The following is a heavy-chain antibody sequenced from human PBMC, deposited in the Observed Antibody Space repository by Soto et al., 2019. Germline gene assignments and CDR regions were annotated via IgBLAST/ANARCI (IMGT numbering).Heavy chain of an antibody. CDR1: GGSISSYY. CDR3: ARALGYSRRYDP. Sequence: QVQLQESGPGLVKPSETLSLTCCVSGGSISSYYWTWVRQSPGKELEWIVYMYYIGNTNHNPSLKSRVSISVDTSENQCSLELITVTAADTAVYYCARALGYSRRYDPWGQGTLVTVSS. CDR2: MYYIGNT. D-gene: IGHD5-18*01. J-gene: IGHJ5*02. V-gene: IGHV4-59*01.